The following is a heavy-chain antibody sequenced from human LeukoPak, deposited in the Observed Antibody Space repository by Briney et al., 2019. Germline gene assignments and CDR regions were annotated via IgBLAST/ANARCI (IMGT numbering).Heavy chain of an antibody. CDR2: FDPEDGET. Sequence: ASVKVSCKVSGYTLTELSMHWVRQAPGKGLEWMGGFDPEDGETIYAQKFQGRVTMTEDTSTDTAYMELSSLRSEDTAVYYCATLGYCSSTSCSGFGYWGQGTLVTVSS. V-gene: IGHV1-24*01. CDR3: ATLGYCSSTSCSGFGY. CDR1: GYTLTELS. D-gene: IGHD2-2*01. J-gene: IGHJ4*02.